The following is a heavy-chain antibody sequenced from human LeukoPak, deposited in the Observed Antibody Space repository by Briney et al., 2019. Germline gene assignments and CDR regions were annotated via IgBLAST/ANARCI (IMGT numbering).Heavy chain of an antibody. V-gene: IGHV4-34*01. CDR2: INHSGSI. CDR3: ARGRYLLWFGVNWFDP. CDR1: GGSFSGYC. J-gene: IGHJ5*02. D-gene: IGHD3-10*01. Sequence: PSETLSLTCVVYGGSFSGYCWSWLRQPPGKGLEWIGEINHSGSINYNPSLKSRVTISVDTYKNQFSLKLSSVTAADTAVYYCARGRYLLWFGVNWFDPWGQGTLVTDSS.